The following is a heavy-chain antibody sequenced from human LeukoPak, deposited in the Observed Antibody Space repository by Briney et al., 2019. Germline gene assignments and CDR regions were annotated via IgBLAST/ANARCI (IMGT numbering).Heavy chain of an antibody. CDR1: GGSLSSYY. CDR3: ARDHGVEDRNQYFYYCGTDV. V-gene: IGHV4-4*07. D-gene: IGHD1-14*01. CDR2: FHTSGRT. J-gene: IGHJ6*02. Sequence: SETLSLTCTVSGGSLSSYYLSWIRQPAGKGLEWIGRFHTSGRTTYNPSLKSRVAMSLDTSKSQLSLQVTSMTAADTAVYFCARDHGVEDRNQYFYYCGTDVWGQGTTVTVSS.